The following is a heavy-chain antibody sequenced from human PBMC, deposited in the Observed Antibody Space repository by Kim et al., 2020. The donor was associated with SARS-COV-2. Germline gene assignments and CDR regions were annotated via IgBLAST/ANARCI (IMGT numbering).Heavy chain of an antibody. V-gene: IGHV3-9*01. Sequence: SLRLSCAASGFTFGDYAMHWVRQAPGKGLEWVSGISWNSGSIGYADSVKGRFTISRDNAKSSLYLQMNSLRAEDTALYYCAKDTIAVAGLDYWGQGTLVTVSS. D-gene: IGHD6-19*01. CDR1: GFTFGDYA. CDR2: ISWNSGSI. J-gene: IGHJ4*02. CDR3: AKDTIAVAGLDY.